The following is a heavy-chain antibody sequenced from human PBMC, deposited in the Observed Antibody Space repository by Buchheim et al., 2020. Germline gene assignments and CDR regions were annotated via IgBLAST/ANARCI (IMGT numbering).Heavy chain of an antibody. CDR1: GFTFSSYS. Sequence: EVQLVESGGGLVQPGGSLRLSCAASGFTFSSYSMNWVRQAPGKGLEWVSYISSSSSTIYYADTVKGRFTISRDNAKNSLYLQMNSLRAEDTAVYYCARVGVSEYQLLIDYWGQGTL. CDR2: ISSSSSTI. V-gene: IGHV3-48*01. J-gene: IGHJ4*02. D-gene: IGHD2-2*01. CDR3: ARVGVSEYQLLIDY.